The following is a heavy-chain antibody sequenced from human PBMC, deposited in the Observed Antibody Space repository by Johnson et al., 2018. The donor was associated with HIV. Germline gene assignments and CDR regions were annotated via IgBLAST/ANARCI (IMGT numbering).Heavy chain of an antibody. D-gene: IGHD6-13*01. J-gene: IGHJ3*02. V-gene: IGHV3-15*01. CDR3: ARERARQLGSKEHDAFDI. CDR2: IKSKTEGGTT. Sequence: EKLVESGGGLVKPGGSLRLSCAASGFTFDNAWMSWVRQAPGRGLEWVGRIKSKTEGGTTDYAAPVKGRFTISRDDSKNTLYLQLNSLKTEDTAVYYCARERARQLGSKEHDAFDIWGQGTMVTVSS. CDR1: GFTFDNAW.